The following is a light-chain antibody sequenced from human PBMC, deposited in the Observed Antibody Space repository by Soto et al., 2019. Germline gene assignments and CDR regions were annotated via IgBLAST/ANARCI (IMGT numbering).Light chain of an antibody. CDR3: QQYVQWPLIT. CDR2: GVS. J-gene: IGKJ5*01. CDR1: QSVSRN. V-gene: IGKV3-15*01. Sequence: EIVMTQSPATLSVSPGERATLSCRASQSVSRNLLAWYQQKPGQAPRLLIHGVSTRATGIPARFSGSGSGTEFTLTISSLQSEDFEIYYCQQYVQWPLITFGQGTRLEIK.